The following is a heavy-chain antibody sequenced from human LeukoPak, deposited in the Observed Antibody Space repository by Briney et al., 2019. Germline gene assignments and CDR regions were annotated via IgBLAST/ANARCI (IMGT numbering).Heavy chain of an antibody. J-gene: IGHJ6*02. V-gene: IGHV1-18*01. CDR3: ARSSAGDGMDV. D-gene: IGHD3-22*01. CDR1: GYTFTSYG. CDR2: ISAYNGNT. Sequence: GASVKVSCKASGYTFTSYGISWVRQAPGQGLEWMGWISAYNGNTNYAQKFQGRVTMTRDTSTSTVYMELSSLRSEDTAVYYCARSSAGDGMDVWGQGTTVTVSS.